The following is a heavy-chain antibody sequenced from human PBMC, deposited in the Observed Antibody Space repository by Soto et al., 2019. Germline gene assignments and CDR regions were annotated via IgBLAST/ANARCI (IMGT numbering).Heavy chain of an antibody. CDR1: GYTFTSYG. J-gene: IGHJ6*02. V-gene: IGHV1-18*04. CDR3: ARDRQDTARYYYYGMDV. Sequence: QVQLVQSGAEVKKPGASVKVSCKASGYTFTSYGISWVRQAPGQGLEWMGWISAYNGNTNYAQKLQGRVTMTKDTSTSTAYMELRSLRSDYTAVYYCARDRQDTARYYYYGMDVWCQVTTVTVSS. D-gene: IGHD6-6*01. CDR2: ISAYNGNT.